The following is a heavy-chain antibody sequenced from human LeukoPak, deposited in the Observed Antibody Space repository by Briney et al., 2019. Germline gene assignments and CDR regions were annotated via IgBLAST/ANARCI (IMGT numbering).Heavy chain of an antibody. CDR1: GVSTTNGIYY. D-gene: IGHD6-19*01. CDR3: ARHAEYNSGWHFYLDH. V-gene: IGHV4-39*01. J-gene: IGHJ4*02. CDR2: VHNVGST. Sequence: PSETLSLTCTVSGVSTTNGIYYWAWICQPPGKGLEWIGSVHNVGSTYYNLSLRSRVTMSIDTSKNQFSLRLNSVTAADTAVYYCARHAEYNSGWHFYLDHWGQGILVTVSS.